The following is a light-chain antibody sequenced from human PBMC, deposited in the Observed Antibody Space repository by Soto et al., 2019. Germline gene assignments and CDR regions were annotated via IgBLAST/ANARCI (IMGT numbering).Light chain of an antibody. CDR1: SSNIGAGYD. J-gene: IGLJ3*02. CDR2: GNS. V-gene: IGLV1-40*01. Sequence: QSVLTQPPSVYGAPGQRVTISCTGSSSNIGAGYDVHWYQQLPGTAPKLLIYGNSNRPSGVPVRFSGSKSGTSASLAITGLQAEDEADYYCQSYDSILSGSVFGVETQLTVL. CDR3: QSYDSILSGSV.